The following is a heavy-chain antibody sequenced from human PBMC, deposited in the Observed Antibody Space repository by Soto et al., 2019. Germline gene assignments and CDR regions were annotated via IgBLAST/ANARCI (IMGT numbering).Heavy chain of an antibody. Sequence: EVQLVESGGGLVQPGSSLRLSCAASGFTFDDYAMHWVRQAPGKGLEWVSGISWNSGSIGYADSVKGRFTISRDNAKNSLYLQMNSLRAEDTALYYCAKDISGRAGLFDYWGQGTLVTVSS. CDR2: ISWNSGSI. V-gene: IGHV3-9*01. CDR1: GFTFDDYA. CDR3: AKDISGRAGLFDY. D-gene: IGHD5-12*01. J-gene: IGHJ4*02.